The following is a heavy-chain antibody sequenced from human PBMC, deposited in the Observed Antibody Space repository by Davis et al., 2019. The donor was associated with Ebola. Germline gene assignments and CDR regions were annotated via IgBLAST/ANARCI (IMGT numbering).Heavy chain of an antibody. J-gene: IGHJ4*02. CDR1: GFTFSSYS. V-gene: IGHV3-48*01. D-gene: IGHD6-6*01. Sequence: GESLKISCAASGFTFSSYSMNWVRQAPGKGLEWVSYISSSSSTIYYADSVKGRFTISRDNSKNTLYLQMNSLRAEDTAIYYCAKLGRYSSSSPLDYWGQGTLVTVSS. CDR3: AKLGRYSSSSPLDY. CDR2: ISSSSSTI.